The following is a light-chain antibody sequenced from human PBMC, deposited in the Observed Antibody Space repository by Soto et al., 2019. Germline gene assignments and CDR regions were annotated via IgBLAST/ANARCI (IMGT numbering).Light chain of an antibody. J-gene: IGKJ1*01. CDR2: DVS. CDR3: QQYGSSPT. CDR1: QSVRSSY. Sequence: IVLTQSPGTLSLSPGERATLSCRSSQSVRSSYLAWYQQKPGQAPRLLIYDVSSRATGIPDRFSGSGSGKAFTLSISRLEPDDFAVYYCQQYGSSPTFGQGNKVEIK. V-gene: IGKV3-20*01.